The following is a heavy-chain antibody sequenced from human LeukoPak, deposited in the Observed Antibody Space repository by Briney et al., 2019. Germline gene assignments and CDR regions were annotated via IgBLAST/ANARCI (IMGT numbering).Heavy chain of an antibody. V-gene: IGHV3-13*01. Sequence: QSGGSLRLSCAASGFTFSSYDMHWVRQATGKGLEWVSAIGTAGDTYYPDSVKGRFTISRDNSKNTLYLQMNSLRAEDTAVYYCAKDWAYLDYYYYMDVWGKGTTVTISS. J-gene: IGHJ6*03. CDR2: IGTAGDT. D-gene: IGHD3-16*01. CDR3: AKDWAYLDYYYYMDV. CDR1: GFTFSSYD.